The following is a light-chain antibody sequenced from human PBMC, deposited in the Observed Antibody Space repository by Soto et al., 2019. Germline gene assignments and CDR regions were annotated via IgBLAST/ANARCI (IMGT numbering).Light chain of an antibody. Sequence: EIVLTQSPGTLSLSPGERATLSCRASQSVSSNYLAWYQQIPGQAPRLLIFDASSRATVIPDRFSGSGSGTDFTLTISRLEPADFAVYYCQQYGSSPPVTFGQGTRVEIK. J-gene: IGKJ5*01. CDR3: QQYGSSPPVT. V-gene: IGKV3-20*01. CDR2: DAS. CDR1: QSVSSNY.